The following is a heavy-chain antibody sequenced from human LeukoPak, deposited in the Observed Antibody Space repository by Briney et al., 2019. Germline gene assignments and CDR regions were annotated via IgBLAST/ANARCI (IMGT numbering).Heavy chain of an antibody. CDR1: GFIFSSYE. CDR2: ISSSGSRI. CDR3: AKVGKAARIPGTTSRYYYYYMDV. V-gene: IGHV3-48*03. J-gene: IGHJ6*03. D-gene: IGHD1-20*01. Sequence: GGSLRLSCAASGFIFSSYEMIWVRQAPGKGLEWVSYISSSGSRIQYADSVEGRFTISRDNAENSLYLQMNSLRAEDTAIYYCAKVGKAARIPGTTSRYYYYYMDVWGKGTTVTISS.